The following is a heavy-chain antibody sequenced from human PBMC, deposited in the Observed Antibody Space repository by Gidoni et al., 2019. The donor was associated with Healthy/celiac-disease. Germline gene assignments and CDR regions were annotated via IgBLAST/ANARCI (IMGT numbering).Heavy chain of an antibody. Sequence: QLVESGGALVQPGASLRPSSAGSSFPFSPYAMIWVRQRPGKGLEWISYIIGTGTSTFYSDSVRGRFTVSRDNTKNSVYLQMDSLTVDDTATYYCARYRGAFDIWGRGTVVTVSS. D-gene: IGHD3-10*01. CDR1: SFPFSPYA. CDR3: ARYRGAFDI. V-gene: IGHV3-48*01. J-gene: IGHJ3*02. CDR2: IIGTGTST.